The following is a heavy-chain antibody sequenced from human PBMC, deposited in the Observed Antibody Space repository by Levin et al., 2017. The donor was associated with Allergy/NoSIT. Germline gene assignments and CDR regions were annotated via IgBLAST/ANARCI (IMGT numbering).Heavy chain of an antibody. CDR1: AFTFSSYE. J-gene: IGHJ3*02. D-gene: IGHD3-22*01. Sequence: GGSLRLSCAASAFTFSSYEMNWVRQAPGKGLEWVSYISSSGRTIYYADSVKGRFTISRDNAKNSLYLQMNSLRAEDTAVYYCARDRRITTRPGAFDIWGQGTMVTVSS. CDR3: ARDRRITTRPGAFDI. CDR2: ISSSGRTI. V-gene: IGHV3-48*03.